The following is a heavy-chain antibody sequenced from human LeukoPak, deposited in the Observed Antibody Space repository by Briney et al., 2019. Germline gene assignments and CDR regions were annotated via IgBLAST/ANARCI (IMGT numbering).Heavy chain of an antibody. CDR2: IIPILGIA. V-gene: IGHV1-69*04. CDR1: GGTFSSYA. Sequence: ASVKVSCKASGGTFSSYAISWVRQAPGQGLKWMGRIIPILGIANYAQKFQGRVTITADKSTSTAYMELSSLRSEDTAVYYCASGYCSSTSCYRMDFYYYGMDVWGQGTTVTVSS. D-gene: IGHD2-2*02. CDR3: ASGYCSSTSCYRMDFYYYGMDV. J-gene: IGHJ6*02.